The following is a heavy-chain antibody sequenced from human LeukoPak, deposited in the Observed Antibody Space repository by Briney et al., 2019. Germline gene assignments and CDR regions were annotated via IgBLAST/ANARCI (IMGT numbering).Heavy chain of an antibody. CDR3: ARVGTTVTTIDY. Sequence: ASVKVSCKASGYTFTGYYMHWVRQAPGQGLEWMGWINPNSGGTNYAQKFQGRVTMTRDTSSSTAYMELSRLRSDDTAVYYCARVGTTVTTIDYWGQGTLVTVSS. CDR1: GYTFTGYY. J-gene: IGHJ4*02. CDR2: INPNSGGT. D-gene: IGHD4-17*01. V-gene: IGHV1-2*02.